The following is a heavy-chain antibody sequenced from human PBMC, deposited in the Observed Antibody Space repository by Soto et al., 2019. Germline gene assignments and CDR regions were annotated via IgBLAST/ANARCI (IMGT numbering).Heavy chain of an antibody. V-gene: IGHV3-48*01. J-gene: IGHJ6*02. CDR2: ISSSSSTI. CDR1: GFTFSSYS. CDR3: AKDIKDYYYYYGMDV. D-gene: IGHD3-10*01. Sequence: GGSLRLSCAASGFTFSSYSMNWVRQAPGKGLEWVSYISSSSSTIYYADSVKGRFTISRDNSKNTLYLQMNSLRAEDTAVYYCAKDIKDYYYYYGMDVWGQGTTVTVSS.